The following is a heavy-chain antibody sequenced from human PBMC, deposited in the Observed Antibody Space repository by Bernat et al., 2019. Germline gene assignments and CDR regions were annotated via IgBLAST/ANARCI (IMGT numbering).Heavy chain of an antibody. CDR2: IYYSGST. CDR1: GDSISSSSYH. Sequence: QLQLQESGPGLVKPSETLSLTCTVSGDSISSSSYHWAWIRQPPGKGLEWIGSIYYSGSTYYNPSLESRVTISVDTSKNQFSLKLNSVTAADTAVYYCARISSGWPNYFDYWGQGTLITVSS. V-gene: IGHV4-39*01. D-gene: IGHD6-19*01. CDR3: ARISSGWPNYFDY. J-gene: IGHJ4*02.